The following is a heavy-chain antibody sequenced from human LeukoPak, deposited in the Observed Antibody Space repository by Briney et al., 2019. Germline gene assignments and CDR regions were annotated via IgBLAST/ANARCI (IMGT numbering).Heavy chain of an antibody. CDR2: MNPNSGNT. CDR3: ARETRGSNVVVVAATAHFQH. Sequence: ASVKVSCKASGYTFITYDINCVRQATGQGLEWMGWMNPNSGNTGYAQKFQGRVTMTRDTSTSTVYMELSSLRSEDTAVYYCARETRGSNVVVVAATAHFQHWGQGTLVTVSS. V-gene: IGHV1-8*01. CDR1: GYTFITYD. D-gene: IGHD2-15*01. J-gene: IGHJ1*01.